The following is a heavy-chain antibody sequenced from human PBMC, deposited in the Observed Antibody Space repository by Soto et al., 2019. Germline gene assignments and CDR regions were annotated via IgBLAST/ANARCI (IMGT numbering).Heavy chain of an antibody. CDR1: GFTFSSYA. CDR2: ISGSGGST. D-gene: IGHD3-22*01. CDR3: AKDHSSVFSPTSFLY. V-gene: IGHV3-23*01. Sequence: GGSLRLSCAASGFTFSSYAMSWVRQAPGKGLEWVSGISGSGGSTHYADSVKGRFTISRDNSKNTVYLQMNSLRAEDTAVYYCAKDHSSVFSPTSFLYWGQEPLVTV. J-gene: IGHJ4*02.